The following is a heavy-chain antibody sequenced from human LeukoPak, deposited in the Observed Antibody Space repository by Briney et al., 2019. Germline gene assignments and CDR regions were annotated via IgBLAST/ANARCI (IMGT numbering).Heavy chain of an antibody. CDR1: GFTFSSYS. CDR3: AREGSGYYYGSGSIY. Sequence: GGSLRLSCAASGFTFSSYSMNWVRQAPGKGLEWVSSISSSSSYIYYADSVKGRFTISRDSAKNSLYLQMNSLRAEDTAVYYCAREGSGYYYGSGSIYWGQGTLVTVSS. D-gene: IGHD3-10*01. CDR2: ISSSSSYI. J-gene: IGHJ4*02. V-gene: IGHV3-21*01.